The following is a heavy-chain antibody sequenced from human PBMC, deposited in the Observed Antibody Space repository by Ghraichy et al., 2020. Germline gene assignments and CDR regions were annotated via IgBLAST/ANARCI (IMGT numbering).Heavy chain of an antibody. J-gene: IGHJ4*02. CDR3: ARGLYHSGGTMFDY. Sequence: LSLTCAASGFTFSSYSMNWVRQAPGKGLEWVSSISSSSSYIYYADSVKGRFTISRDNAKNSLYLQMNSLRAEDTAVYYCARGLYHSGGTMFDYWGQGTLVTVSS. D-gene: IGHD2-15*01. V-gene: IGHV3-21*01. CDR1: GFTFSSYS. CDR2: ISSSSSYI.